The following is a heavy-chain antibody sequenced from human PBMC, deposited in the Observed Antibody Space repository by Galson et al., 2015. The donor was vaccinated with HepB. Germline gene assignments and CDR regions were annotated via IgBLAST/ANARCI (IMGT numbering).Heavy chain of an antibody. CDR1: GSTFSSSG. Sequence: SLRLSCAASGSTFSSSGMTWVRQAPGRGLEWVSTISYRNDVYYADSVKGRFTISRDNAKNSLYLQMNSLRADDTAEYYCARDGSAWSRDYWGQGTLVTVSS. CDR3: ARDGSAWSRDY. CDR2: ISYRNDV. D-gene: IGHD6-19*01. V-gene: IGHV3-21*01. J-gene: IGHJ4*02.